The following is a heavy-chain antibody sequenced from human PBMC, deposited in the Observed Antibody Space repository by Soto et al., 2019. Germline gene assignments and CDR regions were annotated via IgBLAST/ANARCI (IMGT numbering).Heavy chain of an antibody. CDR2: IKQDGSEK. J-gene: IGHJ6*02. D-gene: IGHD2-2*01. CDR1: GFTFSSYW. CDR3: ARVLGYCSSTSCHVYYYGMDV. V-gene: IGHV3-7*01. Sequence: GGSLRLSCAASGFTFSSYWMSWVRQAPGKGLEWVANIKQDGSEKYYVDSVKGRFAISRDNAKNSLYLQMNSLRAEDTAVYYCARVLGYCSSTSCHVYYYGMDVWGQGTTVSVSS.